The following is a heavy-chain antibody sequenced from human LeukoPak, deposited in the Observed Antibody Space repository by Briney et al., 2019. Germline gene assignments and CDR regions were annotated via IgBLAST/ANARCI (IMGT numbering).Heavy chain of an antibody. J-gene: IGHJ1*01. CDR3: ASFVVVPAAATFQH. V-gene: IGHV4-34*01. Sequence: PSETLSLTCAVYGGSFSGYYWSWIRQPPGKGLEWIGEINHSGSTNYNPSLKSRVTISVDTSKNQFSLKLSSVTAADTAVYYCASFVVVPAAATFQHWGQGTLVTVSS. CDR2: INHSGST. D-gene: IGHD2-2*01. CDR1: GGSFSGYY.